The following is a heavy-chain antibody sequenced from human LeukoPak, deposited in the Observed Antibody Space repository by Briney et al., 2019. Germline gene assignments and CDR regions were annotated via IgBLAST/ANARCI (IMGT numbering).Heavy chain of an antibody. CDR2: IYYSGSN. CDR1: GGSISSGDYY. Sequence: PSQTLSLTCTVSGGSISSGDYYWSWHRQPPGQDLEWFGYIYYSGSNYYNPSLMSRVTISVDTSKNQFSLKLNSVTAADTAVYYCARVPSFLGVYFDYWGQGTLVTVSS. D-gene: IGHD3-3*01. V-gene: IGHV4-30-4*08. CDR3: ARVPSFLGVYFDY. J-gene: IGHJ4*02.